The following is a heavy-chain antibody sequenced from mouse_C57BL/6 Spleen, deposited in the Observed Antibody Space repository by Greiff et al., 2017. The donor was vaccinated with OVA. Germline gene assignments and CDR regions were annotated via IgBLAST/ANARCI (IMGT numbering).Heavy chain of an antibody. CDR3: AREGAITTGFAD. J-gene: IGHJ3*01. V-gene: IGHV1-69*01. D-gene: IGHD1-1*01. CDR2: IDPSDSYT. Sequence: QVQLQQPGAELVMPGASVKLSCKASGYTFTSYWMHWVKQRPGQGLEWIGEIDPSDSYTNYNQKFKGKSTLTVDKSSSTAYMQLSSLTSEDSAVYYCAREGAITTGFADWGQGTLVTVSA. CDR1: GYTFTSYW.